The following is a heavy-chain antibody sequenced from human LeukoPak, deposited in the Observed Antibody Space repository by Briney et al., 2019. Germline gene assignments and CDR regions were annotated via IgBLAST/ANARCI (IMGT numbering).Heavy chain of an antibody. CDR2: ISYDGTDK. J-gene: IGHJ4*02. CDR1: GFTFITYA. CDR3: ARDVVGEYYDSSGYFAN. V-gene: IGHV3-30*04. Sequence: GRSLSLSSAASGFTFITYAMHWVRQAPGKGLEWVALISYDGTDKYYADSVKGRFTISRDNSKNTLFLQMNSLRAEDTAVYYCARDVVGEYYDSSGYFANWGQGTLVTVSS. D-gene: IGHD3-22*01.